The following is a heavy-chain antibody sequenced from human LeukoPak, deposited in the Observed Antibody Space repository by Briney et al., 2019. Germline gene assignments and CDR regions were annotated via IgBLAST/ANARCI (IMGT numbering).Heavy chain of an antibody. CDR3: AQELSDIFVVRTDS. CDR2: MSAYNDRT. Sequence: PGGSLRLSCAASGFTFSNTAMSWVRQTPGKGLEWVATMSAYNDRTHYADSVRGRFTVSRDISKNTLSLQMNSLREDDTAVYYCAQELSDIFVVRTDSWGQGTLVTVSS. J-gene: IGHJ4*02. V-gene: IGHV3-23*01. D-gene: IGHD3-9*01. CDR1: GFTFSNTA.